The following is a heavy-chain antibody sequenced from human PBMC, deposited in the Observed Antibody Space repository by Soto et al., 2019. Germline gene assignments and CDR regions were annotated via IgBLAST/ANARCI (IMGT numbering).Heavy chain of an antibody. D-gene: IGHD6-19*01. Sequence: GGSLRLSCAASGFTFSSHSMNWVRQAPGRGLEWVSSMSSSGTYIYYADSVKGRFTISRDNSKNTLYLQMNSLRAEDTAVYYCARESVAVAGREIDYWGQGTLVTVSS. V-gene: IGHV3-21*01. CDR1: GFTFSSHS. CDR3: ARESVAVAGREIDY. J-gene: IGHJ4*02. CDR2: MSSSGTYI.